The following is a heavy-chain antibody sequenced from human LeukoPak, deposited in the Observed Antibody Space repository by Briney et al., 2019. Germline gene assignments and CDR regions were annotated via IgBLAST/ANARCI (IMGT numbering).Heavy chain of an antibody. CDR1: GDSISSTHW. D-gene: IGHD3-3*01. Sequence: SETLSLTCAVSGDSISSTHWWNWVRQPPGKGLEWIGEIYHSGSTHYNPSLKSRVTISVDKSKNQFSLRLTSVTAADTAVYYCARGRFLDAFDIWGQGTMVTVSS. CDR2: IYHSGST. J-gene: IGHJ3*02. V-gene: IGHV4-4*02. CDR3: ARGRFLDAFDI.